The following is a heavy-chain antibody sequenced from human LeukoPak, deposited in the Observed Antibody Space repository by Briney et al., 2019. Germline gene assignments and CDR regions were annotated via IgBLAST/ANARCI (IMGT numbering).Heavy chain of an antibody. Sequence: SETLSLTCTVSGGSISSSSYYWGWIRQPPGKGLEWIGSIYYSGSTYYNPSLKSRVTISVDTSKNQFSLKLSSVTAADTAVYYCARRLAPEPQHGGYRFDYWGQGTLVTVSS. CDR2: IYYSGST. J-gene: IGHJ4*02. V-gene: IGHV4-39*01. CDR1: GGSISSSSYY. D-gene: IGHD3-22*01. CDR3: ARRLAPEPQHGGYRFDY.